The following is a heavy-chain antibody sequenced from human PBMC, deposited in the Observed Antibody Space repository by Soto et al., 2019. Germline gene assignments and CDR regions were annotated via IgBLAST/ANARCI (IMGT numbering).Heavy chain of an antibody. CDR3: ASQGSWPYYYYGLDV. D-gene: IGHD1-26*01. CDR1: GYTFTTSG. Sequence: QVQLVQSGPEVRKPGASVKVSCEASGYTFTTSGISWVRQVPGQRLEWMGWISTYNGDTNSAQNFQGRVLMTADTSTGTAYMELMSLKSDDTAVYYCASQGSWPYYYYGLDVWGQGTTVTVSS. V-gene: IGHV1-18*01. CDR2: ISTYNGDT. J-gene: IGHJ6*02.